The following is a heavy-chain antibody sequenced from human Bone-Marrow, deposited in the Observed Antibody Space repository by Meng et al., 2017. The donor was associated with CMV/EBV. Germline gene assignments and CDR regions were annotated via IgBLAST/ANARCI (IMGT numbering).Heavy chain of an antibody. J-gene: IGHJ4*02. CDR3: RVMVRGVPPSFFDY. CDR1: GFTVSSKY. V-gene: IGHV3-53*05. D-gene: IGHD3-10*01. Sequence: GGSLRLSCAASGFTVSSKYMTWVRQTPGKGLEWVSVIYRDGSTYYADSVKGRFTISRDNSKNTLYLQMNSLRAEDTAVYYCRVMVRGVPPSFFDYWGQGTLVTVSS. CDR2: IYRDGST.